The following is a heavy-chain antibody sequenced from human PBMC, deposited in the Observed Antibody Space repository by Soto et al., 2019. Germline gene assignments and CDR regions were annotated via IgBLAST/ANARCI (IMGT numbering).Heavy chain of an antibody. CDR2: INHSGST. V-gene: IGHV4-34*01. J-gene: IGHJ4*02. CDR1: GGSFSGYY. Sequence: SETLSLTCAVYGGSFSGYYWSWIRQPPGKGLEWIGEINHSGSTNYNPSLKSRVTISVDTSKNQFSLKLSSVTAADTAVYYCARIPDYWGQGILVTVSS. D-gene: IGHD2-2*01. CDR3: ARIPDY.